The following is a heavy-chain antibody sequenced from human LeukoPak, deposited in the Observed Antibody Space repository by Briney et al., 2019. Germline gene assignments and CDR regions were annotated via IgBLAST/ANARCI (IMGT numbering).Heavy chain of an antibody. V-gene: IGHV4-34*01. CDR2: INHSGST. D-gene: IGHD3-9*01. CDR3: ARVAGILTGYYYYYFDY. Sequence: SETLSLTCTVYGGSFSGYYWHWIRQSPGKGLEWIGNINHSGSTNYNPSLKSRVTISVDTSKNQFSLKLSSVTAADTAVYYCARVAGILTGYYYYYFDYWGQGTLVTVSS. J-gene: IGHJ4*02. CDR1: GGSFSGYY.